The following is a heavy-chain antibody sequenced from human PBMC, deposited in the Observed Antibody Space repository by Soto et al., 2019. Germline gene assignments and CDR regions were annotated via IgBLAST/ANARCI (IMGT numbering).Heavy chain of an antibody. V-gene: IGHV4-39*01. CDR2: VYYDEST. CDR1: GVSLNSGHYY. Sequence: QVQLQESGPGLLEPLETLSLTCSVSGVSLNSGHYYWVCVRQSPGKGLAWIASVYYDESTYYNPSLKSRVTISIDKPRNQFSLSLKSVTAADTAVYYCGKGLIGATRHADVDSWGQGARVTVSS. J-gene: IGHJ4*02. CDR3: GKGLIGATRHADVDS. D-gene: IGHD2-15*01.